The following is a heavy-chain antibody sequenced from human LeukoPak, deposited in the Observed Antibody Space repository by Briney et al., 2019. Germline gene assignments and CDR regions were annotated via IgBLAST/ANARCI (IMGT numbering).Heavy chain of an antibody. CDR1: GGSISSGSYY. CDR3: ASVFPGDGGNPNFDY. J-gene: IGHJ4*02. Sequence: NPSQTLSLTCTVSGGSISSGSYYWSWIRQPAGKGLEWIGSIYYSGSTYYNPSLKSRVTISVDTSKNQFSLKLSSVTAADTAVYYCASVFPGDGGNPNFDYWGQGTLVTVSS. CDR2: IYYSGST. V-gene: IGHV4-39*01. D-gene: IGHD4-23*01.